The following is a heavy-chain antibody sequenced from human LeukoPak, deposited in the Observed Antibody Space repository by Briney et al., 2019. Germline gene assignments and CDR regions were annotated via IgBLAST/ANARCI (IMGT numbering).Heavy chain of an antibody. CDR3: AKTESGYSYGSIDY. V-gene: IGHV3-23*01. Sequence: GGSLRLSCAASGFTFSSYAMSWVRQAPGKGLEWVSAISGSGGSTYYADSVKGRFTISRDNSKNTLYLQMNSLRAEDTAVYYCAKTESGYSYGSIDYWGQGTLVTVSS. J-gene: IGHJ4*02. CDR1: GFTFSSYA. CDR2: ISGSGGST. D-gene: IGHD5-18*01.